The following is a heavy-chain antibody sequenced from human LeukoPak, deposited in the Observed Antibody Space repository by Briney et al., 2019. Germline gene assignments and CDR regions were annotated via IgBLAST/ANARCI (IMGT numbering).Heavy chain of an antibody. V-gene: IGHV4-39*01. CDR3: ARPGNGFYDSSACYLS. CDR1: GGSISSGGYY. J-gene: IGHJ5*02. D-gene: IGHD3-22*01. CDR2: ISYSGNT. Sequence: SETLSLTCTVSGGSISSGGYYWGWIRQPPGKGLEWIGSISYSGNTYYNSSLKSRVTISVDTSKNQFSLRLTSVTVADTAVYYCARPGNGFYDSSACYLSWGQGTLVTVSS.